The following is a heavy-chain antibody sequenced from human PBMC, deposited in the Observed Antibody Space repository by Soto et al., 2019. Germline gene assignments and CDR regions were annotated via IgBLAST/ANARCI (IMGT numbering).Heavy chain of an antibody. CDR3: ARGRRLARGYYGMDV. CDR2: IIPIFGTA. Sequence: ASVKVSCKASGGTFSSYAISWVRQAPGQGLEWMGGIIPIFGTANYAQKFQGRVTITADKSTSTAYMELSSLRSEGTAVYYCARGRRLARGYYGMDVWGQGXTVTVYS. CDR1: GGTFSSYA. J-gene: IGHJ6*02. D-gene: IGHD5-12*01. V-gene: IGHV1-69*06.